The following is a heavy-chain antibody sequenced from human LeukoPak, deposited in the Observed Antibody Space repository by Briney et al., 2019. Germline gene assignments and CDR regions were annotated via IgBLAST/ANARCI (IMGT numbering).Heavy chain of an antibody. Sequence: GGSLRLSCAASGFTFSSYWMSWVRQAPGKGLEWVANIKQDGSEKYYVDSVKGRFTISRDNAKNSLYLQMNSLRAEDTAVYYCARESSGGYYFDVFDIWGQGTMVTVSS. V-gene: IGHV3-7*01. CDR2: IKQDGSEK. CDR1: GFTFSSYW. CDR3: ARESSGGYYFDVFDI. D-gene: IGHD3-22*01. J-gene: IGHJ3*02.